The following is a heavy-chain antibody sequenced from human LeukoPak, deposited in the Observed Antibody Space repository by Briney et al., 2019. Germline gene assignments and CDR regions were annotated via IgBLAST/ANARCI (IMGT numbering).Heavy chain of an antibody. Sequence: GGSLRLSCAASGFTFSSYAMSWVRQAPGKGLEWVSAISGSGGSTYYADSVKGRFTISRDNSKNTLYLQMNSLSAEDTAVYYCAKAKVHSGSYYFDYWGQGTLVTVSS. CDR2: ISGSGGST. V-gene: IGHV3-23*01. D-gene: IGHD1-26*01. CDR1: GFTFSSYA. CDR3: AKAKVHSGSYYFDY. J-gene: IGHJ4*02.